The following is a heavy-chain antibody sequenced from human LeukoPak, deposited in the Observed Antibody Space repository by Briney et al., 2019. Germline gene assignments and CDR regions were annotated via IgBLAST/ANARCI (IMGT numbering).Heavy chain of an antibody. CDR1: RFTFSSYA. CDR3: AKGSTGWYQPDF. CDR2: ICGSGGST. J-gene: IGHJ4*02. V-gene: IGHV3-23*01. D-gene: IGHD6-19*01. Sequence: PGGSLRLSCAASRFTFSSYAMSWVRQAPGKGLEWVSGICGSGGSTYYADSAQGRFIISRDNSKDTLYLQMNRLRAEDAAIYYCAKGSTGWYQPDFWGQGTLVTVSS.